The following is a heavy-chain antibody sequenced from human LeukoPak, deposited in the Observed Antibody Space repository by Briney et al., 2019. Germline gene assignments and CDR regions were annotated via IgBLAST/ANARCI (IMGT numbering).Heavy chain of an antibody. CDR2: IYYSGAT. V-gene: IGHV4-39*01. CDR1: GFTVSSNY. J-gene: IGHJ4*02. Sequence: NPGGSLRLSCAASGFTVSSNYMSWVRQPPGKGLEWIGSIYYSGATYDNPSLKSRVTISVDTSKNQFSLKLRSVTAADTAVYYCARLKDEYSSSRYLVDYWGQGTLVTVSS. D-gene: IGHD6-13*01. CDR3: ARLKDEYSSSRYLVDY.